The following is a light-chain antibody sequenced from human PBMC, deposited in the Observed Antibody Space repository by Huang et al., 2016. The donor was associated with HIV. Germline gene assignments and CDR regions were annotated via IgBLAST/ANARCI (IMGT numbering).Light chain of an antibody. J-gene: IGKJ4*01. Sequence: EIVLTQSPGILSLSPGERATLSCRASQSVSSSYLAWYQQKPGQAPRLLIYGASNRATGIPDRFRGSGSGTDFTLTISRLEPEDFAVYFCQQYASSSLTFGGGTNVEIK. V-gene: IGKV3-20*01. CDR3: QQYASSSLT. CDR2: GAS. CDR1: QSVSSSY.